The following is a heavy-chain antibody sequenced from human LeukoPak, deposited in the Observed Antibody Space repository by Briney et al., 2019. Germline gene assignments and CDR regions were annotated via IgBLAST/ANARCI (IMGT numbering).Heavy chain of an antibody. CDR3: ARVTRGWYGSVDFDY. Sequence: MSSETLSLTCAVYGGSFSGYYWSWIRQPPGKGLEWIGEINHSGSTNYNPSLKSRVTISADTSKNQFSLKLSSVTAADTAVYYCARVTRGWYGSVDFDYWGQGTLVTVSS. CDR2: INHSGST. D-gene: IGHD6-19*01. CDR1: GGSFSGYY. V-gene: IGHV4-34*01. J-gene: IGHJ4*02.